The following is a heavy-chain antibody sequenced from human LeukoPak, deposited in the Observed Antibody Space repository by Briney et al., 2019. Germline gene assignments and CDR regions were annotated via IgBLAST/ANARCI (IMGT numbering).Heavy chain of an antibody. J-gene: IGHJ4*02. CDR1: GFTFRTYR. CDR2: ISSDSRNI. D-gene: IGHD6-13*01. CDR3: ARAFYSSSWAPLDF. V-gene: IGHV3-48*01. Sequence: GGSLRLSCVASGFTFRTYRMHWVRQAPGKGLEWVSHISSDSRNIYYADSVKGRFTISRDNAKNSLFLHMNSLRSEDTAVYYCARAFYSSSWAPLDFWGQGTLLTVSS.